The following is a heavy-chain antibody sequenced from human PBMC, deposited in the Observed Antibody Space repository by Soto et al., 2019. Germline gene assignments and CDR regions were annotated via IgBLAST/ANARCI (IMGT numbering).Heavy chain of an antibody. D-gene: IGHD5-12*01. V-gene: IGHV4-34*01. CDR1: GGSFSGYY. CDR3: ARAVATITGYYYYGMDV. Sequence: SETLSLTCAVYGGSFSGYYWSWIRQPPGKGLEWIGEINHSGSTNYNPSLKSRVTISVDTSKNQFSLKLSSVTAADTAVYYCARAVATITGYYYYGMDVWGQGTTVTVSS. CDR2: INHSGST. J-gene: IGHJ6*02.